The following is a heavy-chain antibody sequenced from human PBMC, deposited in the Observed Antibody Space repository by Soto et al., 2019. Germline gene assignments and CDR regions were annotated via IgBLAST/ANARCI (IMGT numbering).Heavy chain of an antibody. Sequence: GGSLRLSCAASGFTFSSYWMHWVRQAPGKGLEWVSRINSDGSSTSYADSVKGRFTISRDNAKNTLYLQMNSLRAEDTAVYYCARVGAGYSSGWYAFDIWGQGTMVTVSS. CDR1: GFTFSSYW. D-gene: IGHD6-19*01. V-gene: IGHV3-74*01. J-gene: IGHJ3*02. CDR2: INSDGSST. CDR3: ARVGAGYSSGWYAFDI.